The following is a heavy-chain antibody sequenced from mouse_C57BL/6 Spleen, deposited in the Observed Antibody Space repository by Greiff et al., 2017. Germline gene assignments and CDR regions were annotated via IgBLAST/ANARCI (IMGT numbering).Heavy chain of an antibody. CDR3: TRSGASAAWFAY. J-gene: IGHJ3*01. Sequence: QVQLQQSGAELVRPGASVTLSCKASGYTFTDYEMHWVKQTPVHGLEWIGAIDPETGGTAYNQKFKGKAILTADKSSSTAYMELRSLTSEDSAVXYCTRSGASAAWFAYWGQGTLVTVSA. D-gene: IGHD6-1*01. CDR1: GYTFTDYE. CDR2: IDPETGGT. V-gene: IGHV1-15*01.